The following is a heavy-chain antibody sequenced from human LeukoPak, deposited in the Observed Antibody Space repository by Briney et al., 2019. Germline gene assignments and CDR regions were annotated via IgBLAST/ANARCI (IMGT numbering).Heavy chain of an antibody. CDR1: GYSINNYW. J-gene: IGHJ5*02. CDR2: IYPADSDI. Sequence: GESLKISCKGSGYSINNYWIGWVRQMPGKGLEWMGIIYPADSDIRYSPSFQGQVTISADKSISTVYLQWSSLKASDTAMYYCARQEYCSGGSCYTRFDPWGQGTLVTVSS. V-gene: IGHV5-51*01. CDR3: ARQEYCSGGSCYTRFDP. D-gene: IGHD2-15*01.